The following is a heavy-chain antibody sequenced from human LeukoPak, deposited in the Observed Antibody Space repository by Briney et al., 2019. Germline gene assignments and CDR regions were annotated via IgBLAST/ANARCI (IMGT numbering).Heavy chain of an antibody. CDR1: GFTFSSYG. Sequence: GGSLRLSCAASGFTFSSYGMHWVRQAPGKGLEWVAVISYDGSNKYYADSVKGRFTISRDNSKNTPYLQMNSLRAEDTAVYYCAKDLARLRYFDWLLLDYWGQGTLVTVSS. CDR3: AKDLARLRYFDWLLLDY. D-gene: IGHD3-9*01. CDR2: ISYDGSNK. V-gene: IGHV3-30*18. J-gene: IGHJ4*02.